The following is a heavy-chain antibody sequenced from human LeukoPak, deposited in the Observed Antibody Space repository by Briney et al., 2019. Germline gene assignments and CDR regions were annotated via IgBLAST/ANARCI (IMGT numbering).Heavy chain of an antibody. CDR2: ISAYNGNT. J-gene: IGHJ4*02. D-gene: IGHD5-18*01. CDR1: GDTFTTFA. CDR3: ARDPGIQLWSDY. Sequence: ASVKVSCKASGDTFTTFAINWVRQAPGQGLEWMGWISAYNGNTNYAQKLQGRVTMTTDTSTSTAYMELRSLRSDDTAVYYCARDPGIQLWSDYWGQGTLVTVSS. V-gene: IGHV1-18*01.